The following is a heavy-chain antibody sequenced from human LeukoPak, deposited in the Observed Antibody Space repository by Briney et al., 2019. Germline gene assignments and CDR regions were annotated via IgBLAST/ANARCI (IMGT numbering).Heavy chain of an antibody. CDR3: AREGRDGYHPLPRMGY. J-gene: IGHJ4*02. CDR2: TYYRSKWYY. Sequence: SQTLSLTCAISGDSVSSNGDAWNWIRQSPSRCLEWLGRTYYRSKWYYDYAVSVISRITIDPDTPKNQFSLQLNSVTPEDTAVYYCAREGRDGYHPLPRMGYWGKGTLVTVSS. D-gene: IGHD5-24*01. V-gene: IGHV6-1*01. CDR1: GDSVSSNGDA.